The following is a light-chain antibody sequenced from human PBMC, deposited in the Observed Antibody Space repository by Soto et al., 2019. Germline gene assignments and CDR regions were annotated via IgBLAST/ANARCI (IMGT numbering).Light chain of an antibody. CDR1: QSVSSN. CDR2: GAS. V-gene: IGKV3-15*01. J-gene: IGKJ1*01. CDR3: QQYNNWPRRT. Sequence: EIVMTQSPATLSVPPGERATLSCRASQSVSSNLAWYQQKPGQAPRLLIYGASTRATGIPARFSGSGSGTEFTLTISSLQSEDFAVYYCQQYNNWPRRTFGQGTKVEIK.